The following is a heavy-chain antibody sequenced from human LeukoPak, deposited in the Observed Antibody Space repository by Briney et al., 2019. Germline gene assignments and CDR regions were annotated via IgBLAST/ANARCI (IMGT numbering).Heavy chain of an antibody. CDR1: GYTFTGYY. CDR3: ARNTYGYKFSMDV. Sequence: ASVKVSCKASGYTFTGYYVHWMRQAPGQGLEWMGWINPNSGGTNYAQKFQGRVTMTRDTSISTAYMELRSLRSDDTAVYYCARNTYGYKFSMDVWGKGTTVTVSS. CDR2: INPNSGGT. J-gene: IGHJ6*03. V-gene: IGHV1-2*02. D-gene: IGHD5-24*01.